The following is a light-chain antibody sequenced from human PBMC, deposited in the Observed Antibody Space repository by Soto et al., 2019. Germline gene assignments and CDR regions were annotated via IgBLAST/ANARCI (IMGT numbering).Light chain of an antibody. J-gene: IGLJ3*02. V-gene: IGLV2-11*01. CDR1: SSDVGGYNY. Sequence: QSALTQPRSVSGSPGQSVTISCTGTSSDVGGYNYVSWYQQYPGKAPKLIIYDVSNRPSGVPDRFSGSKSGNTASLTISGLQAEDEADYYCCSYAGSYTLGVFGGGTKLTVL. CDR3: CSYAGSYTLGV. CDR2: DVS.